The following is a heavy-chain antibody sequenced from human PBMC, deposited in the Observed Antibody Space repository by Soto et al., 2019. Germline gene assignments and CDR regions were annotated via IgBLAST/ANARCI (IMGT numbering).Heavy chain of an antibody. CDR3: ARDGGNSVGGGTHWPYYMDC. Sequence: PGGSLRLSCAASGITVSSSYMSWARQAPGKGLEWVSVIYSGGSTYYADSAKGRFTISRDNYKNVLYLQLNSLRAEDTAVYYCARDGGNSVGGGTHWPYYMDCWGKGTTVTVAS. V-gene: IGHV3-66*01. CDR1: GITVSSSY. J-gene: IGHJ6*03. D-gene: IGHD2-21*01. CDR2: IYSGGST.